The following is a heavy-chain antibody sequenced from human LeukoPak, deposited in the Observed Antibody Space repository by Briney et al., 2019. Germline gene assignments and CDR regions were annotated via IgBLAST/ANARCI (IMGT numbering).Heavy chain of an antibody. Sequence: GGSLRLSCAASGFTFSSYSMNWVRQAPGKGLEWVSSISSSSSYIYYADSVKGRFTISSDNAKNSLYLQMNSLRAEDTAVYYCARDVWELLNYWGQGTLVTVSS. CDR1: GFTFSSYS. CDR3: ARDVWELLNY. J-gene: IGHJ4*02. CDR2: ISSSSSYI. D-gene: IGHD1-26*01. V-gene: IGHV3-21*01.